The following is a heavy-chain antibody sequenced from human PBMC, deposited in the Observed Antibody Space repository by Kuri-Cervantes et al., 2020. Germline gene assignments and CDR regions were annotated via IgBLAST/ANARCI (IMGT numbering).Heavy chain of an antibody. CDR2: IYYSGST. CDR3: ARQKQQLVWNYFDY. CDR1: GGSISSYY. Sequence: SETLSLTCTVSGGSISSYYWSWIRQPPGKGLEWIGYIYYSGSTNYNPSLKSRVTISVDTSKNQFSLKLSSVTAADTAVYYCARQKQQLVWNYFDYWGQGTLVTVSS. D-gene: IGHD6-13*01. V-gene: IGHV4-59*08. J-gene: IGHJ4*02.